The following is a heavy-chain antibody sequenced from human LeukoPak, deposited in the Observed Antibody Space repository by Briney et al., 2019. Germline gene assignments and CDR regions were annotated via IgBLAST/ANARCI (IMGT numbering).Heavy chain of an antibody. V-gene: IGHV3-23*01. CDR3: ARGLGNSYGSGY. CDR2: ISGSGGST. D-gene: IGHD5-18*01. CDR1: GFTFSSYA. Sequence: GGSLRLSCAASGFTFSSYAMSWVRQAPGKGLEWVSAISGSGGSTYYADSVKGRFTISRDNSKNTLYLQMNSLRAEDTAVYYCARGLGNSYGSGYWGQGTLVTVSS. J-gene: IGHJ4*02.